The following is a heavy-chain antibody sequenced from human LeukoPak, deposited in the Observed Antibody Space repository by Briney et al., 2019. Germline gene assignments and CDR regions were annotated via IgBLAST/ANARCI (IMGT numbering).Heavy chain of an antibody. Sequence: GGSLRLSCAASGFTFSSYWMSWVRQAPGKGLEWVSAISGSGGSTYYADSVKGRFTISRDNSKNTLYLQMNSLRTEDTAVYYCAKGQQWLYAFDIWGQGTMVTVSS. D-gene: IGHD6-19*01. V-gene: IGHV3-23*01. CDR1: GFTFSSYW. J-gene: IGHJ3*02. CDR3: AKGQQWLYAFDI. CDR2: ISGSGGST.